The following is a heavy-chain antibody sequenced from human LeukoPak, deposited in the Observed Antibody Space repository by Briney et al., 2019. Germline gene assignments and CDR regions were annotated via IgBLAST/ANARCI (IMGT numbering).Heavy chain of an antibody. V-gene: IGHV4-30-2*01. CDR1: GGSINSGSHY. D-gene: IGHD2-21*01. CDR2: IYHSGNT. CDR3: ARGDTRVVIPAGTFDI. Sequence: SQTLSLTCTVSGGSINSGSHYWTWIRQPPGKGLEWIGYIYHSGNTYYNPSLKSRVTISVDRSNNQFSLKLSSVTAADTAVYYCARGDTRVVIPAGTFDIWGQGTMVTVSS. J-gene: IGHJ3*02.